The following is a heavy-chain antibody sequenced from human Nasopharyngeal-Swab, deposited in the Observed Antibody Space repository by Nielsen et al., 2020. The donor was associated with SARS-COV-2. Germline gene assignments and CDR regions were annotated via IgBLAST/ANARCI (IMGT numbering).Heavy chain of an antibody. CDR3: ARVRGYSGYDYFYNYGMDV. CDR2: IYPGDSDT. J-gene: IGHJ6*02. D-gene: IGHD5-12*01. V-gene: IGHV5-51*01. CDR1: GCTFTDYW. Sequence: GESLKISCQGSGCTFTDYWIAWVRQMPGKGLEWMGIIYPGDSDTRYSPSFQGQVTMSADKSYSTAFLQWRSLKASDTATYYCARVRGYSGYDYFYNYGMDVWGQGTTVTVSS.